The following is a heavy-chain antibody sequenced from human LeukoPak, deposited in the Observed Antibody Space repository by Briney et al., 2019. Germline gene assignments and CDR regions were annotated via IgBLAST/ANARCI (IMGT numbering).Heavy chain of an antibody. Sequence: PGGSLRLSCAASGFTFSSYWMSWVRQAPGQGLEWVANIKQDGSEKYYVDSVKGRFTISRDNAKNSLYLQMNSLRAEDTAVYYCCGVVGSTTTTRGAGLCCYYYYMDVWGKGTTVTVSS. CDR3: CGVVGSTTTTRGAGLCCYYYYMDV. D-gene: IGHD2-2*01. J-gene: IGHJ6*03. CDR2: IKQDGSEK. V-gene: IGHV3-7*01. CDR1: GFTFSSYW.